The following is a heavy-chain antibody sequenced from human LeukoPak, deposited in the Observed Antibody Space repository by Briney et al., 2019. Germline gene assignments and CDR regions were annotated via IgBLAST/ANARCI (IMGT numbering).Heavy chain of an antibody. J-gene: IGHJ4*02. D-gene: IGHD6-13*01. V-gene: IGHV4-4*07. Sequence: PSETLSLTRTVSGGSISSYYWSWIRQPAGKGLEWIGRIYTSGSTNYNPSLKSRVTISVDTSKSQFSLRLSSVTAADTAVYYCARVGSSWRYFDYWGQGTLVTVSS. CDR1: GGSISSYY. CDR3: ARVGSSWRYFDY. CDR2: IYTSGST.